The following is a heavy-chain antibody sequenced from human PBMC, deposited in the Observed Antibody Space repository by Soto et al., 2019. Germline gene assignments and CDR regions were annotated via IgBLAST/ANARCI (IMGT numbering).Heavy chain of an antibody. CDR2: IYSGGST. J-gene: IGHJ6*02. CDR1: GFTVISNY. V-gene: IGHV3-53*01. CDR3: ARSEGDYYYYGMDV. Sequence: PGGSLILSCAASGFTVISNYMIWVRQSPGKGLEWVSVIYSGGSTYYADSVKGRFTISRDNSKNTLYLQMNSLRAEDTAVYYCARSEGDYYYYGMDVWGQGTTVTVSS.